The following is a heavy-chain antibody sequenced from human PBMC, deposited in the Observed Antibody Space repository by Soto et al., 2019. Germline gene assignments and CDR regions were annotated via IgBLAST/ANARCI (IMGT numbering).Heavy chain of an antibody. CDR1: GFAVSSNY. Sequence: GGSLRLSCAASGFAVSSNYMSWVRQAPGKGLEWVSVIYSGGSTYYADSVKGRFTISRDNSKNTLYLQMNSLRAEDTAVYYCARSSNSIAAAGTGFDYWGQGTLVTVSS. D-gene: IGHD6-13*01. J-gene: IGHJ4*02. V-gene: IGHV3-53*01. CDR2: IYSGGST. CDR3: ARSSNSIAAAGTGFDY.